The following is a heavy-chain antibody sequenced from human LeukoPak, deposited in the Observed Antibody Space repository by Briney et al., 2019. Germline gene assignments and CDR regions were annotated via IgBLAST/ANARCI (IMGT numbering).Heavy chain of an antibody. D-gene: IGHD5-18*01. CDR1: GGSISSYY. CDR2: IYYSGST. J-gene: IGHJ5*02. V-gene: IGHV4-59*01. CDR3: ARGRRGYSYGHGGGSWFDP. Sequence: SETLSLTCTVSGGSISSYYWSWIRQPPGKGLEWIGYIYYSGSTNYNPSLKSRVTISVDTSKNQFSLKLSSVTAADTAVYYCARGRRGYSYGHGGGSWFDPWGQGTLVTVSS.